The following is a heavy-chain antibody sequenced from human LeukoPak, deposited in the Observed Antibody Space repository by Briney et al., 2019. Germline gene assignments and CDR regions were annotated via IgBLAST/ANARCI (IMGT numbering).Heavy chain of an antibody. J-gene: IGHJ3*02. CDR3: ARDSSSSGNAFDI. V-gene: IGHV3-30-3*01. CDR2: ISYDGSNK. CDR1: GFTFSSYA. Sequence: QPGGSLRLSCAASGFTFSSYAMHWVRQAPGKGLEWVAVISYDGSNKYYADSVKGRFTISRDNSKNTLYLQMNSLRAEDTAVYYCARDSSSSGNAFDIWGQGTMVTVSS. D-gene: IGHD6-6*01.